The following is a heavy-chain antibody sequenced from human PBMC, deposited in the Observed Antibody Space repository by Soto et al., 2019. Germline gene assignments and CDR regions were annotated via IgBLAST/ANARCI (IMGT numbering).Heavy chain of an antibody. D-gene: IGHD2-21*02. J-gene: IGHJ4*02. CDR2: IKSKTDGGTT. CDR1: EFTLGNAG. V-gene: IGHV3-15*01. CDR3: TTDIVVVTAIPPFDY. Sequence: GGSLKLSLEASEFTLGNAGISGVRQAPGKGRGGVGGIKSKTDGGTTDYAAPVKGRFTISRDDSKNTLYLQMNSLKTEDTAVYYCTTDIVVVTAIPPFDYWGQGTLVTVSS.